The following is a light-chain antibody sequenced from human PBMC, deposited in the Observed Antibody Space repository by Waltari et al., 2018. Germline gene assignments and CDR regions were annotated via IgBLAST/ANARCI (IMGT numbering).Light chain of an antibody. CDR1: QHISDN. Sequence: EVLMTQSPAALSVSPGERATLSCRASQHISDNLAWYQHKPGQPPRLLISGASTRAAGVPARFSGGGSGTEFSLTISSLESEDSAIYFCQQYNTWPPSTFGQGTKLEIK. V-gene: IGKV3-15*01. CDR3: QQYNTWPPST. J-gene: IGKJ2*02. CDR2: GAS.